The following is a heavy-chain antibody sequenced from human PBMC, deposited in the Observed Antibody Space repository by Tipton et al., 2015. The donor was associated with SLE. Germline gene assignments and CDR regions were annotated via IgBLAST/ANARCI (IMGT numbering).Heavy chain of an antibody. V-gene: IGHV4-39*07. CDR1: GDSISGSSYY. Sequence: TLSLTCTVSGDSISGSSYYWGWIRQPPGKGLEWIGSIYFTGSTYNGPSLKSRVTTSVDTSKNHFSLNLTSVTAADTAVYYCARAVGDTSGYLDYWGLGALVTVSS. D-gene: IGHD3-22*01. CDR2: IYFTGST. CDR3: ARAVGDTSGYLDY. J-gene: IGHJ4*02.